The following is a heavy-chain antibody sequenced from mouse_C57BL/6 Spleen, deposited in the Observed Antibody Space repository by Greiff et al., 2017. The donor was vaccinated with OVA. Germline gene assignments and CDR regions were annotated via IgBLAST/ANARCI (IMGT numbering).Heavy chain of an antibody. V-gene: IGHV5-17*01. CDR1: GFTFSDYG. D-gene: IGHD2-4*01. CDR3: ARDYVAWFAY. Sequence: EVKVVESGGGLVKPGGSLKLSCAASGFTFSDYGMHWVRQAPEKGLEWVAYISSGSSTIYYADTVKGRFTISRDNAKNTLFLQMTSLRSEDTAMYYCARDYVAWFAYWGQGTLVTVSA. CDR2: ISSGSSTI. J-gene: IGHJ3*01.